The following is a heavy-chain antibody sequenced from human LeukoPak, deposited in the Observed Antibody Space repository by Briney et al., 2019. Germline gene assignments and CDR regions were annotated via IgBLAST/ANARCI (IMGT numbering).Heavy chain of an antibody. CDR3: ARGVLYDSSGYGDAFDI. J-gene: IGHJ3*02. CDR2: ISGSGGST. Sequence: GGSLRLSCAASGFTFSSYAMSWVRQAPGKGLEWVSAISGSGGSTYYADSVKGRFTISRDNSKNTLYLQMNSLRAEDTAVYYCARGVLYDSSGYGDAFDIWGQGTMVTVSS. CDR1: GFTFSSYA. D-gene: IGHD3-22*01. V-gene: IGHV3-23*01.